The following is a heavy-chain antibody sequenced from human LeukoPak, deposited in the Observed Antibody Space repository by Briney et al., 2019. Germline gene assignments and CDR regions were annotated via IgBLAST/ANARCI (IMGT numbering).Heavy chain of an antibody. Sequence: PETLSLTCAVYGGSFSGYYWSWIRQPPGKGLEWIGEINHSGSTNYNPSLKSRVTISVDTSKNQFSLKLSSVTAADTAVYYCARSDFWSGYYNHWGQGTLVTVSS. D-gene: IGHD3-3*01. CDR1: GGSFSGYY. CDR2: INHSGST. V-gene: IGHV4-34*01. CDR3: ARSDFWSGYYNH. J-gene: IGHJ5*02.